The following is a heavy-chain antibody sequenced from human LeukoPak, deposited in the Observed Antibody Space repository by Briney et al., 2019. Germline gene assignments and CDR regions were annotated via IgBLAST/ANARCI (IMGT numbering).Heavy chain of an antibody. J-gene: IGHJ4*02. CDR2: IYYSGST. V-gene: IGHV4-59*01. CDR3: ARGGRDTAMVLDY. D-gene: IGHD5-18*01. Sequence: SETLSLTCTVSGGSISSYYWSWIRQPPGKGLEWIGYIYYSGSTNYNPSLKSRVTISVDTSKNQFSLKLSSVAAADTAVYYCARGGRDTAMVLDYWGQGTLVTVSS. CDR1: GGSISSYY.